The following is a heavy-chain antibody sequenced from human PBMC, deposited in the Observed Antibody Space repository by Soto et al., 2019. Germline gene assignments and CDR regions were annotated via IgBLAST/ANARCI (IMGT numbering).Heavy chain of an antibody. D-gene: IGHD3-9*01. CDR2: IYYSGST. CDR1: GGSISSSSYY. V-gene: IGHV4-39*01. Sequence: PSETLSLTCTVSGGSISSSSYYWGWIRQPPGKGLEWIGSIYYSGSTYYNPSLKSRVTISVDTSKNQFSLKLISVTAADTAVYYCARPELLRYFDWAVPDPPHHDAFDIWGQGTMVTVSS. J-gene: IGHJ3*02. CDR3: ARPELLRYFDWAVPDPPHHDAFDI.